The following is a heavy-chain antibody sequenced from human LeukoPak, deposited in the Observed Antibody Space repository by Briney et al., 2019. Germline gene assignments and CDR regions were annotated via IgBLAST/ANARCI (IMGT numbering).Heavy chain of an antibody. CDR2: IFSGGNT. V-gene: IGHV3-66*01. Sequence: GGSLRLSCAASGFTVSSNYMSWVRQAPGKGLEWISIIFSGGNTYYADSVKGRFTISRDNAKSSLYLQMNSLRDEDTAVYCCATDFDSGWPWGQGTLVTVSS. D-gene: IGHD6-19*01. J-gene: IGHJ4*02. CDR1: GFTVSSNY. CDR3: ATDFDSGWP.